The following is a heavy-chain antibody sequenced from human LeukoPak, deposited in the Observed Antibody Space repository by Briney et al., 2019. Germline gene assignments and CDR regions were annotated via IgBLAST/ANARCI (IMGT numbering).Heavy chain of an antibody. D-gene: IGHD3-16*01. J-gene: IGHJ4*02. CDR1: GFTFSSYG. Sequence: GGSLRLSCAASGFTFSSYGMHWVRQAPGKGLEWVAVIWYDGSNKYYADSVKGRFTISRDNSKNTLYLQMNSLRAEDTAVYYCARLSSWGSYYFDYWGQGTLVTVSS. V-gene: IGHV3-33*01. CDR2: IWYDGSNK. CDR3: ARLSSWGSYYFDY.